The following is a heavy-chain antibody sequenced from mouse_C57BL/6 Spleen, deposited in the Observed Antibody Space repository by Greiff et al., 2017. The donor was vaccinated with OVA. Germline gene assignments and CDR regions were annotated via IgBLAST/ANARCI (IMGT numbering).Heavy chain of an antibody. CDR2: IDPSDSET. Sequence: VQLQQPGAELVRPGSSVKLSCKASGYTFTSYWMHWVKQRPIQGLEWIGNIDPSDSETHYNQKFKDKATLTVDKSSSTAYMQLSSLTSEDSAVYYCAREGYYGYDRAMDYWGQGTSVTVSS. J-gene: IGHJ4*01. CDR1: GYTFTSYW. CDR3: AREGYYGYDRAMDY. V-gene: IGHV1-52*01. D-gene: IGHD2-2*01.